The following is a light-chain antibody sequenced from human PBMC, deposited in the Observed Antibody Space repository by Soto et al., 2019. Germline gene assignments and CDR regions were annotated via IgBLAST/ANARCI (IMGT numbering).Light chain of an antibody. V-gene: IGLV2-23*02. CDR1: SSDVGSYNL. CDR2: EVS. Sequence: QPALTQPASVSGSPGQSITISCTGTSSDVGSYNLVSWYQQHPGKAPKVMIYEVSKRPSGVSNRFSGSKSGNTASLTISGLQAEDEADYYCCSYGGSYVFGPGTKVTVL. CDR3: CSYGGSYV. J-gene: IGLJ1*01.